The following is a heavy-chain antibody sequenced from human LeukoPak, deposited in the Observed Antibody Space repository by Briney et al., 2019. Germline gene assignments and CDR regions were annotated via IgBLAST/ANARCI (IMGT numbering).Heavy chain of an antibody. V-gene: IGHV3-53*04. CDR3: ARDHWNYGPGAFDI. Sequence: GGSLRLSCAASGFTFSSYGMHWVRQAPGKGLEWVSVIYSGGSTYYADSVKGRFTISRHNSKNTLYLQMNSLRAEDTAVYYCARDHWNYGPGAFDIWGQGTMVTVSS. J-gene: IGHJ3*02. D-gene: IGHD1-7*01. CDR1: GFTFSSYG. CDR2: IYSGGST.